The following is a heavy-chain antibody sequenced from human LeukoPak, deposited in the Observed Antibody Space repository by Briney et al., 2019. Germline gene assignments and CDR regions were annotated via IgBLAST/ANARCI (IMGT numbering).Heavy chain of an antibody. CDR1: GFTFSSYA. J-gene: IGHJ5*02. CDR3: AKEMLVRLERGFNWFDP. CDR2: ISGSGGST. Sequence: GGSLRLSCAASGFTFSSYAMSWVRQAPGKGLEWVSAISGSGGSTYYADSVKGRFTISRDNSKNTLYLQMNSLRAEDTAVYYCAKEMLVRLERGFNWFDPWGQGTLVTVSS. V-gene: IGHV3-23*01. D-gene: IGHD1-1*01.